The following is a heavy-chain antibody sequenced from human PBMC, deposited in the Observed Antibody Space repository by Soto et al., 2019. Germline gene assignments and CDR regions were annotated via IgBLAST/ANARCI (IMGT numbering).Heavy chain of an antibody. J-gene: IGHJ4*02. CDR3: ARVQYDFWSGYRHFDY. CDR1: GFTFSSYW. Sequence: PGGSLRLSCAASGFTFSSYWMHWVRQAPGKGLVWVSRINSDGSSTSYADSVKGRFTISRDNAKNTLYLQMNSLRAEDTAVYYCARVQYDFWSGYRHFDYWGQGTLVTVSS. D-gene: IGHD3-3*01. CDR2: INSDGSST. V-gene: IGHV3-74*01.